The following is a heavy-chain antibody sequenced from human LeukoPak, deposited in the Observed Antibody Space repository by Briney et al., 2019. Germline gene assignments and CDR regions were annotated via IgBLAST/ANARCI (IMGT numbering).Heavy chain of an antibody. J-gene: IGHJ4*02. Sequence: PSETLSLTCTVSGGSITSYYWSWIRQPPGKGLEWIGSIYYSGSTNYNPSLTSRVTISLDTSKKQFSLKLSSVTAADTAMYYCARENGYRYDYWGQGTLVTVSS. CDR1: GGSITSYY. CDR3: ARENGYRYDY. D-gene: IGHD5-18*01. V-gene: IGHV4-59*01. CDR2: IYYSGST.